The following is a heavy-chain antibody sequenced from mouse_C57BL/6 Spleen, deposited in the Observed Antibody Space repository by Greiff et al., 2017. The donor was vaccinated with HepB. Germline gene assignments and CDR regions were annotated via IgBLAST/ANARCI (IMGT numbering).Heavy chain of an antibody. J-gene: IGHJ1*03. CDR3: ARDVYYGNYGYFDV. CDR1: GYSITSGYD. D-gene: IGHD2-1*01. CDR2: ISYSGST. Sequence: DVKLVESGPGMVKPSQSLSLTCTVTGYSITSGYDWHWIRHFPGNKLEWMGYISYSGSTNYNPSLKSRISITHDTSKNHFFLKLNSVTTEDTATYYCARDVYYGNYGYFDVWGTGTTVTVSS. V-gene: IGHV3-1*01.